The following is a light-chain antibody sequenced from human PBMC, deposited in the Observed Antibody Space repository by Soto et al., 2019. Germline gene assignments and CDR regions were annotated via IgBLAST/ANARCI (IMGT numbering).Light chain of an antibody. V-gene: IGKV3-20*01. J-gene: IGKJ4*01. CDR3: QQYGSSPS. CDR1: QSVSSSS. CDR2: GAS. Sequence: EIVLTQSPGTLSLSPGERATLSCRASQSVSSSSLAWYQQKPGQAPRLLIYGASTRATGIPDRFSGSESGTDFTLIISRLEPEDFAVYYFQQYGSSPSFGGGTKVEIK.